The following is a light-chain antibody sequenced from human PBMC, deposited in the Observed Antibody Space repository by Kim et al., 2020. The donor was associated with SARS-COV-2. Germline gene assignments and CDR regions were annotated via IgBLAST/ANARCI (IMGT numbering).Light chain of an antibody. J-gene: IGLJ3*02. CDR1: NIGSKS. V-gene: IGLV3-21*04. CDR2: YDS. CDR3: QVWDTSAESLV. Sequence: SYELTQPPSVSVAPGQTARITCGGDNIGSKSVHWYQQKAGQAPVLVISYDSARPSGIPERFSGSNSGNMATLAISRVEAGDEADYYCQVWDTSAESLVFGGGTKLTVL.